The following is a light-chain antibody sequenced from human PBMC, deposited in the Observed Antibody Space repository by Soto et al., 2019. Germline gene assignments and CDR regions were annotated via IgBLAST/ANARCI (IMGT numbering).Light chain of an antibody. V-gene: IGKV1-39*01. CDR1: QTISSY. Sequence: DIQMTQSPSSLSASVGDRVTITCRASQTISSYVNWYQQKPGKVPNLLIYAASSLQSGVPSRFSGSESGTDFTLTISSLQPEDFATYYCQQSYSTPYTFGQGTKLEIK. CDR2: AAS. CDR3: QQSYSTPYT. J-gene: IGKJ2*01.